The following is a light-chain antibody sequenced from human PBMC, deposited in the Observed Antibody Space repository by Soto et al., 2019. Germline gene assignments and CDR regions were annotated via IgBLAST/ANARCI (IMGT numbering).Light chain of an antibody. CDR3: QQYGSSPLIT. J-gene: IGKJ5*01. CDR1: QSVSSSY. V-gene: IGKV3-20*01. CDR2: GAS. Sequence: EIVLTQAPGTLSLSPGERATLSCRASQSVSSSYLAWYQQKPGQAPRLLIYGASSRATGIPDRFSGSGSGKDFPLTISRLEPEDFAVYYCQQYGSSPLITFGQGTRLEIK.